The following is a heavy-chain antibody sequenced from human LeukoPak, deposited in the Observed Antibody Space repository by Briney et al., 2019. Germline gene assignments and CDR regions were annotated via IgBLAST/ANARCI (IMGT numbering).Heavy chain of an antibody. CDR3: AKAQLVRFDY. J-gene: IGHJ4*02. D-gene: IGHD6-13*01. Sequence: GGSLRLSCAASGFTFSSSAMSWVRQAPRKGLEWVSTVSGSGGSTYYADSVKGRFTISRDNSKNTLYLQMNSLRAEDTAVYYCAKAQLVRFDYWGQGTLVTVSS. CDR2: VSGSGGST. CDR1: GFTFSSSA. V-gene: IGHV3-23*01.